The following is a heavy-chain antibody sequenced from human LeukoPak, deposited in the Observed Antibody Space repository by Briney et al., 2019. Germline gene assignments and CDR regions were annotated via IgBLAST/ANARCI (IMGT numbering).Heavy chain of an antibody. CDR1: GFTVSSSY. D-gene: IGHD5-18*01. CDR3: ASRGYGYVSDI. J-gene: IGHJ3*02. CDR2: IYSGGRT. V-gene: IGHV3-53*01. Sequence: GGSLRLSCAASGFTVSSSYMTWVRQAPGKGLEWVSVIYSGGRTYYADSVKGRFTISRDNSKNTLYLQMNSLRAEDTAVYYCASRGYGYVSDIWGQGTMVTVSS.